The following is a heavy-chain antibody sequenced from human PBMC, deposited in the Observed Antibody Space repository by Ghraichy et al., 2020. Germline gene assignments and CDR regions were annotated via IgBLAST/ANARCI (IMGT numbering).Heavy chain of an antibody. Sequence: GGSLRLSCAASGFIFSNAWMSWFRQAPGKGLEWVGRIKSKADGGTIDYDTPVKGRFTISRDDSKNTLYLQMNSLKTEDTAVYYCSTKVGAPRWSEYWGQGTLVTVSS. V-gene: IGHV3-15*01. CDR1: GFIFSNAW. J-gene: IGHJ4*02. D-gene: IGHD1-26*01. CDR2: IKSKADGGTI. CDR3: STKVGAPRWSEY.